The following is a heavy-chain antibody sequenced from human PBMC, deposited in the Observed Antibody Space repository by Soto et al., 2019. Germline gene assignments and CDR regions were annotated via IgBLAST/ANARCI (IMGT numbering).Heavy chain of an antibody. Sequence: QVQLVQSGAEVKKPGASVKVSGKTSGYTFISHGISWLRQAPGQGLEWMGWISAYSGHKKYAQKVQDRATMTTDTSTSTAYMELRSLRSDDTAVYYCAREPYSGSAQLDYWGQGTLVTVSS. CDR2: ISAYSGHK. CDR3: AREPYSGSAQLDY. J-gene: IGHJ4*02. V-gene: IGHV1-18*01. D-gene: IGHD1-26*01. CDR1: GYTFISHG.